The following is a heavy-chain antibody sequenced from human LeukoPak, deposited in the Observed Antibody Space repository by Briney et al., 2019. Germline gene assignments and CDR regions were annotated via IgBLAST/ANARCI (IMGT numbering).Heavy chain of an antibody. D-gene: IGHD2-2*01. CDR1: GYTFTGYY. V-gene: IGHV1-2*02. J-gene: IGHJ6*03. Sequence: GASVKVSCKASGYTFTGYYMHWVRQAPGQGLEWMGWINPNSGGTNYAQKFQGRVTMTRDTSISTAYMELSRLRSDDTAVYYCARAPGYCSSTSCYARSDYYYYYMDVWAKGPRSPSP. CDR3: ARAPGYCSSTSCYARSDYYYYYMDV. CDR2: INPNSGGT.